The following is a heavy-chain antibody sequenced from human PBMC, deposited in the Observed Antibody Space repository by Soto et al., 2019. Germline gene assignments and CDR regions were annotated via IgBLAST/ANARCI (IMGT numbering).Heavy chain of an antibody. J-gene: IGHJ1*01. V-gene: IGHV3-15*07. CDR3: TTHTSYSGGWYGYFQR. CDR1: GFTFSDAW. D-gene: IGHD6-19*01. Sequence: EVQLVESGGGLLKPGGSLRLTCAASGFTFSDAWLNWVRQAPGKGLEWVGRIKSQTGGVTADYAAPVKGRFTISRDDSKNTMYLQMNSLKTEDTAVYYCTTHTSYSGGWYGYFQRWGQGTLLTVSS. CDR2: IKSQTGGVTA.